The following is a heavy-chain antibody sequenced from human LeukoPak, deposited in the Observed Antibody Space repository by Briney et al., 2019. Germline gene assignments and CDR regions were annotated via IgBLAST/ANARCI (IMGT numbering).Heavy chain of an antibody. J-gene: IGHJ5*02. Sequence: GASVKVSCKASGYTFTSYGISWVRQAPGQGLEWMGWISAYNGNTNYAQKLQGRVTMTTDTSTSTAYMELRSLRSDDTAVYYCARDPVTISCSSTSCYSWFDPWGQGTLVTVSS. D-gene: IGHD2-2*02. CDR2: ISAYNGNT. CDR3: ARDPVTISCSSTSCYSWFDP. V-gene: IGHV1-18*01. CDR1: GYTFTSYG.